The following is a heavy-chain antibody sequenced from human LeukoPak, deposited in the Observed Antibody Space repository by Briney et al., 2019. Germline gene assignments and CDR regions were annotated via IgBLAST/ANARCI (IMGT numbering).Heavy chain of an antibody. J-gene: IGHJ5*02. CDR2: INNDGSGT. CDR3: VRGGESTWS. Sequence: GGYLRLSCAASGFTFSSYWMHWVRQAPGKGPVWVARINNDGSGTTYADSVKGRFTISRDDANNTRYLQMNSLRAEDTAVYYCVRGGESTWSWGQGTLVTVSS. CDR1: GFTFSSYW. V-gene: IGHV3-74*01. D-gene: IGHD2-15*01.